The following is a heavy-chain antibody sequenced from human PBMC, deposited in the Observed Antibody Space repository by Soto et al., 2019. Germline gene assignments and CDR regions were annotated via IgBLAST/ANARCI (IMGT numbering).Heavy chain of an antibody. V-gene: IGHV1-3*01. Sequence: ASVKVSCKASGYTLTKYIVHWVRQAPGQRLEWMGWINAGSGNARYSQNLQGRVSFTRDTSASTAYMELSSLRFEGTAIYYCARDAELATIPLDFWGQGTLVTVSS. CDR2: INAGSGNA. J-gene: IGHJ4*02. CDR1: GYTLTKYI. D-gene: IGHD5-12*01. CDR3: ARDAELATIPLDF.